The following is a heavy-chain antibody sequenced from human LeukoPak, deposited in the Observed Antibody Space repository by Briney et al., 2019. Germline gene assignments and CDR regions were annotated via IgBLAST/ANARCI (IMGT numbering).Heavy chain of an antibody. CDR3: ATMIVVVTATDAFDI. CDR1: GFTFSSYW. CDR2: INSDGSST. J-gene: IGHJ3*02. D-gene: IGHD3-22*01. Sequence: GGSLRLSCAASGFTFSSYWMHWVRQAPGKGLVWVSRINSDGSSTSYADSVKGRFTISRDNSKNTLYLQMNSLRAEDTAVYYCATMIVVVTATDAFDIWGQGTMVTVSS. V-gene: IGHV3-74*01.